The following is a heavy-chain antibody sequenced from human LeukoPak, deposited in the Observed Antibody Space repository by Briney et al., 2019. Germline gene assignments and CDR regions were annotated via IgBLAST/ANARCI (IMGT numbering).Heavy chain of an antibody. CDR3: ARVIAVASGALRGRNWFDP. CDR1: GFTFSSYR. V-gene: IGHV3-74*01. J-gene: IGHJ5*02. CDR2: INSDGSST. Sequence: SGGSLRLSCAASGFTFSSYRMHWVRQAPGKGLVWVSRINSDGSSTSYADSVKGRFTISRDNAKNTLYLQMNSLRAEDTAVYYCARVIAVASGALRGRNWFDPWGQGTLVTVSS. D-gene: IGHD6-19*01.